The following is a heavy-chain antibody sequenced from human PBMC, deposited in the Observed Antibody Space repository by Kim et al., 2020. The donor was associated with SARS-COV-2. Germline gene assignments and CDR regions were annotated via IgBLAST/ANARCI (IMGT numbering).Heavy chain of an antibody. D-gene: IGHD3-10*01. CDR3: ARDHIPPLLWFGELFSYYYGMDV. CDR2: TYYRSKWYN. J-gene: IGHJ6*02. V-gene: IGHV6-1*01. Sequence: SQTLSLTCAISGDSVSSNSAAWNWIRQSPSRGLEWLGRTYYRSKWYNDYAVSVKSRITINPDTSKNQFSLQLNSVTPEDTAVYYCARDHIPPLLWFGELFSYYYGMDVWGQGTTVTVSS. CDR1: GDSVSSNSAA.